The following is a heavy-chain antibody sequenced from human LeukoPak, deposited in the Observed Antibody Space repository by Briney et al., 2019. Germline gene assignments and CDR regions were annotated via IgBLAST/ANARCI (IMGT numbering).Heavy chain of an antibody. CDR1: GGSISSSSYS. J-gene: IGHJ4*02. V-gene: IGHV4-39*01. CDR2: IYYSGST. CDR3: ARLGYYDSSGYF. Sequence: PSETLSLTCTVSGGSISSSSYSWGWIRQPPGKGLEWIGSIYYSGSTYYNPSLKSRVTISVDTSKNQFSLKLSSVTAADTAVYYCARLGYYDSSGYFGGQGTLVTVSS. D-gene: IGHD3-22*01.